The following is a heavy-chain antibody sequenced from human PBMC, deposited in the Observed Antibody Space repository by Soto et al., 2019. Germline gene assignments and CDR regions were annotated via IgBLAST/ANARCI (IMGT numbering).Heavy chain of an antibody. J-gene: IGHJ4*02. CDR3: AITSVADASFDY. V-gene: IGHV3-30*03. Sequence: GGSLRLSCAASGFTFSNYGMHWVRQAPGKGLEWVAFISYDGGETFYADSVKGRFTISRDNSKSTVFLHMNSLKKEDTAVYYCAITSVADASFDYWGQGTLVTVSS. CDR1: GFTFSNYG. D-gene: IGHD5-12*01. CDR2: ISYDGGET.